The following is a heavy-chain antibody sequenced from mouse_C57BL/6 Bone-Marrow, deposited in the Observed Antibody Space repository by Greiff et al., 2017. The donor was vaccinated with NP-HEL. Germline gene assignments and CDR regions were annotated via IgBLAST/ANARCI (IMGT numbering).Heavy chain of an antibody. D-gene: IGHD2-4*01. CDR1: GYTFTSYG. CDR3: ARGIYYDSDY. J-gene: IGHJ2*01. Sequence: VNLVESGAELARPGASVKLSCKASGYTFTSYGISWVKQRTGQGLEWIGEIYPRSGNTYYNEKFKGKATLTADKSSSTAYMELRSLTSEDSAVYFCARGIYYDSDYWGQGTTLTVSS. CDR2: IYPRSGNT. V-gene: IGHV1-81*01.